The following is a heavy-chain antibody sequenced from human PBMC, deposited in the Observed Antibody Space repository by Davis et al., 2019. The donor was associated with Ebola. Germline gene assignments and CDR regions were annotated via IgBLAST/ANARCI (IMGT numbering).Heavy chain of an antibody. CDR3: ARDPPAPARKLWMTTVPQYYFDY. Sequence: ASVKVSCKASGYTFTSYYMHWVRQAPGQGLEWMGIINPSGGSTSYAQKFQGRVTMTRDTSTSTVYMELSSLRSEDTAVYYCARDPPAPARKLWMTTVPQYYFDYWGQGTLVTVSS. D-gene: IGHD4-17*01. J-gene: IGHJ4*02. CDR2: INPSGGST. CDR1: GYTFTSYY. V-gene: IGHV1-46*01.